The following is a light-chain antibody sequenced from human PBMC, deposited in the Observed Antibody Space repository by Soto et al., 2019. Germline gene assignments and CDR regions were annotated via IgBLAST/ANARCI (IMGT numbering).Light chain of an antibody. CDR2: GAS. CDR1: QSVSSNY. Sequence: EIVLTQSPGTLSLSLGERATLSCRATQSVSSNYLAWYQQKPGQAPRPLIYGASSRATGIPDRFSGSGSGTDFTLTISRLEPEDFAVYYCQQYGSSPRTFGQGTKVEIK. J-gene: IGKJ1*01. V-gene: IGKV3-20*01. CDR3: QQYGSSPRT.